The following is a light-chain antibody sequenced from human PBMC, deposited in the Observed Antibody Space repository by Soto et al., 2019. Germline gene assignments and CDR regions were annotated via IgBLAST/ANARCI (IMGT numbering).Light chain of an antibody. CDR3: QHYKTWPLA. CDR1: QGVGST. V-gene: IGKV3-15*01. J-gene: IGKJ4*01. Sequence: EIVMTQSPATLSVSPGERVTLPCRASQGVGSTLAWYRQQPGQAPRLPIYDAYIRATGVPARFSGSGSGTEFTLTISSLQSEDFAVYYCQHYKTWPLAFGGGAKVDIK. CDR2: DAY.